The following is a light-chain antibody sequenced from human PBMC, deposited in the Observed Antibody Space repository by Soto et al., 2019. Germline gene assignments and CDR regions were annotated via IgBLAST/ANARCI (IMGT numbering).Light chain of an antibody. CDR1: QGISSY. CDR3: QQYYSYPPT. J-gene: IGKJ3*01. V-gene: IGKV1-8*01. Sequence: AIRMTQSPSSLSASTGDRVTITCRASQGISSYLAWYQQKPGKAPKLLINAASTLQSGVPSRFSGSGSGTDFTLTISCLQSEDFSTYYSQQYYSYPPTFGPGTKVDI. CDR2: AAS.